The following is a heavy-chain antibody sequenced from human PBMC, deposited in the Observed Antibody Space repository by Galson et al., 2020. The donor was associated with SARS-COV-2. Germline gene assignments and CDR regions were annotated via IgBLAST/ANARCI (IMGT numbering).Heavy chain of an antibody. D-gene: IGHD1-1*01. Sequence: SETLSLTCTFSGCSISTTIYFLGWIRQPPGNGLDWIGTIYYSGTTYYIPSLRSRVTISVDTSTNQFSLKLNSVTAADTAVYYCARRGGMVTTQHFALWGRGTLVTVAS. CDR3: ARRGGMVTTQHFAL. CDR2: IYYSGTT. V-gene: IGHV4-39*01. J-gene: IGHJ2*01. CDR1: GCSISTTIYF.